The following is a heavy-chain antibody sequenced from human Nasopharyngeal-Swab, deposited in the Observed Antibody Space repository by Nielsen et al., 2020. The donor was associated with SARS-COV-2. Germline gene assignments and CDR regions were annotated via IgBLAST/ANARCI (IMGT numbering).Heavy chain of an antibody. CDR2: MNPNSGNT. V-gene: IGHV1-8*01. J-gene: IGHJ6*02. D-gene: IGHD2-2*01. CDR3: ARRGRCSGSSCDMDV. Sequence: WVRQAPGQGIEWMGWMNPNSGNTGYAQKFQGRVTMTRDTSTSTVFMDLSSLRSEDTAVYYCARRGRCSGSSCDMDVWGQGTTVTVSS.